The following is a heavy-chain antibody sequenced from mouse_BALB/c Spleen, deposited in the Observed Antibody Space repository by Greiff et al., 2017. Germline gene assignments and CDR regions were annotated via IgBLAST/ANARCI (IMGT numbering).Heavy chain of an antibody. CDR1: GYTFTSYY. CDR2: INPSNGGT. Sequence: QVQLKESGAELVKPGASVELSCKASGYTFTSYYMYWVKQRPGQGLEWIGEINPSNGGTNFNEKFKSKATLTVDKSSSTAYMQLSSLTSEDSAVYYCTRTGYAMDYWGQGTSVTVSS. V-gene: IGHV1S81*02. CDR3: TRTGYAMDY. J-gene: IGHJ4*01.